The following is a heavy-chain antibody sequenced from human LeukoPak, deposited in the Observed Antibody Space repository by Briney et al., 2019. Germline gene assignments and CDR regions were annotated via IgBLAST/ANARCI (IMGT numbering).Heavy chain of an antibody. CDR1: GFTFSTFA. Sequence: GGSLRLSCEASGFTFSTFAMIWVRQPPGKGLEWVSSIFPSGGEIHYADSVRGRFTISRDNSKSTLYLQMNSLRAEDTAVYYCARDYRTYCGGDCYSPFDYWGQGTLVTVSS. D-gene: IGHD2-21*02. V-gene: IGHV3-23*01. CDR2: IFPSGGEI. CDR3: ARDYRTYCGGDCYSPFDY. J-gene: IGHJ4*02.